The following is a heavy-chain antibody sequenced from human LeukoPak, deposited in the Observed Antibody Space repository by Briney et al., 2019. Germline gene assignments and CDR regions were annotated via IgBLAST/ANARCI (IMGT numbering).Heavy chain of an antibody. J-gene: IGHJ4*02. CDR1: GFTFSNYY. V-gene: IGHV3-11*01. CDR3: ASGYNYDYVR. D-gene: IGHD5-18*01. Sequence: GGSLRLSCAASGFTFSNYYMSWIRQAPGKGLEWVSYISSSGNTIYYAESVKGRFTISRDNAKNSLYLQMNSLRAVDTAVYYCASGYNYDYVRWGQGTLVTVSS. CDR2: ISSSGNTI.